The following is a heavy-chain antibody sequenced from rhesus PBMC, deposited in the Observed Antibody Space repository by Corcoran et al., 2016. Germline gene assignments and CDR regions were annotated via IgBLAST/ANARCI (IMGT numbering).Heavy chain of an antibody. V-gene: IGHV4-99*01. CDR1: GYSISSGYY. CDR2: ISGSSGST. CDR3: ARRSGSYGGFDY. Sequence: QVQLQESGPGLVKPSETLSLTCAVPGYSISSGYYWGWILQPPVKGLEYIGYISGSSGSTYYNPSLESRVTISKDTSKNQFSLKLSSVTAADTAVYYCARRSGSYGGFDYWGQGVLVTVSS. J-gene: IGHJ4*01. D-gene: IGHD1-44*02.